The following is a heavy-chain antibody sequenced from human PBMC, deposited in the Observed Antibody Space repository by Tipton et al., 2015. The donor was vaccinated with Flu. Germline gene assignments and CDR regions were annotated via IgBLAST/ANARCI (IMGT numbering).Heavy chain of an antibody. CDR3: ARGGEIISY. D-gene: IGHD3-10*01. CDR1: GGSISSSNYY. CDR2: IYYSGST. Sequence: TLSLTCTVSGGSISSSNYYWGWIRQPPGKGLEWIGTIYYSGSTYYNPSLKSRVTISVDTSKNQFSLKLSSVTAADTAVYYCARGGEIISYWGQGTLVTVSS. J-gene: IGHJ4*02. V-gene: IGHV4-39*07.